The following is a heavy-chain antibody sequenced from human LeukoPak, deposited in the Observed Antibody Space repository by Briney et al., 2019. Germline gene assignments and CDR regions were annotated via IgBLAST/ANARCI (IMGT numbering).Heavy chain of an antibody. Sequence: SETLSLTCTVSGGSISGQYWSWIRQPPGKGLEWIGYIFYSGSADYNPSLKSRVTISVDTSKNQFSLKLSSVTPADTAVYYCARDKQPGDNWGQGTLVTVSS. J-gene: IGHJ4*02. D-gene: IGHD5-18*01. CDR1: GGSISGQY. V-gene: IGHV4-59*11. CDR3: ARDKQPGDN. CDR2: IFYSGSA.